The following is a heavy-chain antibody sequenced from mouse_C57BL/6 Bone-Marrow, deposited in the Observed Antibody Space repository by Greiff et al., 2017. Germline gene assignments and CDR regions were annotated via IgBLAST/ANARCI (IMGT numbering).Heavy chain of an antibody. J-gene: IGHJ2*01. D-gene: IGHD2-3*01. CDR2: ISDGGSYT. Sequence: EVKLMESGGGLVKPGGSLKLSCAASGFTFSSYAMSWVRQTPEKRLEWVATISDGGSYTYYPDNVKGRFTISRDNAKNNLYLQMSHLKSEDTAMYYCARGRYDYFDYWGQGTTLTVSS. CDR3: ARGRYDYFDY. V-gene: IGHV5-4*03. CDR1: GFTFSSYA.